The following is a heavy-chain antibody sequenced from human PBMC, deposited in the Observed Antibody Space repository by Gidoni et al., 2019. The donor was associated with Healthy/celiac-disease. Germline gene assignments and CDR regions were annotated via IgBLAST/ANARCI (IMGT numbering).Heavy chain of an antibody. Sequence: EVQLVESGGGLVQPGRSLRPSCAASGFTFDDYAMHWVRQAPGKGREWVSGISWNSGSIGYADSVKGRFTISRDNAKNSLYLQMNSLRAEDTALYYCAKDKSGSYLDYWGQGTLVTVSS. CDR2: ISWNSGSI. CDR3: AKDKSGSYLDY. D-gene: IGHD1-26*01. CDR1: GFTFDDYA. J-gene: IGHJ4*02. V-gene: IGHV3-9*01.